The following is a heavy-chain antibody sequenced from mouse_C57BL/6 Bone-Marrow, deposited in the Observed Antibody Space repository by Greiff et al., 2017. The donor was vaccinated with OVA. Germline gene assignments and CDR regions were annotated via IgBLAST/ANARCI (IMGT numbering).Heavy chain of an antibody. CDR3: ARHPITTVVKDYAMDY. CDR2: ISNLAYSI. D-gene: IGHD1-1*01. CDR1: GFTFSDYG. J-gene: IGHJ4*01. V-gene: IGHV5-15*01. Sequence: EVQLVESGGGLVQPGGSLKLSCAASGFTFSDYGMAWVRQAPRKGPEWVAFISNLAYSIYYADTVTGRFTISRENAKNTLYLEMSSLRSEDTAMYYCARHPITTVVKDYAMDYWGQGTSVTVSS.